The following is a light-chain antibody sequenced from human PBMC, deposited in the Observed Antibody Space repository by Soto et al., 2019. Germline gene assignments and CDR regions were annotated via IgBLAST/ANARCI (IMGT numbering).Light chain of an antibody. Sequence: QSALTQPASVSGSPGQSITISCTGTSSDVGGYNYVSWYQQHPGKAPKLMIYEVSNRPSGVSNPFSGSKSGNTASLTISGLQAEYEADYPQRSYTGRRTSVFGTGTK. CDR3: RSYTGRRTSV. CDR2: EVS. V-gene: IGLV2-14*01. J-gene: IGLJ1*01. CDR1: SSDVGGYNY.